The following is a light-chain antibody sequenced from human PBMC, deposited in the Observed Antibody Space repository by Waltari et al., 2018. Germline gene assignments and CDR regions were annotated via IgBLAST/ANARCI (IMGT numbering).Light chain of an antibody. V-gene: IGLV1-44*01. CDR1: TNNVARFI. CDR2: GES. Sequence: QSALTQEASVSGTVGQKVTLSCTGDTNNVARFIVGWHQQISHGVPKTVIFGESLLSCIPYRFCASKSWTTASLPISGLQPEDEAYYYCSTWDYHLGVVFGGGTKLTVL. CDR3: STWDYHLGVV. J-gene: IGLJ2*01.